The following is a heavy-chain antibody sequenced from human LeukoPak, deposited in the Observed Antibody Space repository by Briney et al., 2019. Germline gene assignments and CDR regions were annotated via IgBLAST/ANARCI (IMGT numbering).Heavy chain of an antibody. CDR3: ARDGFVGYSYGLFFDY. D-gene: IGHD5-18*01. J-gene: IGHJ4*02. V-gene: IGHV3-30*04. Sequence: GGSLRLSCAASGFTFSSYAMHWVRQAPGKGLEWVAVISYDGSNKYYADSVKGRFTISRDNSKNTLYLQMNSLRAEDTAVYYCARDGFVGYSYGLFFDYWGQGTLVTVSS. CDR1: GFTFSSYA. CDR2: ISYDGSNK.